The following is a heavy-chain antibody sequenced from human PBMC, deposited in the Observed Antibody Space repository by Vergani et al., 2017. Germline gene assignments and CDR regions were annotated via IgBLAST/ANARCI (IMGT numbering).Heavy chain of an antibody. CDR2: ISAYNGNT. Sequence: QVQLVQSGAEVKKPGASVKVSCKASGYTFTSYGISWVRQAPGQGLEWMGWISAYNGNTNYAQKLQGRVTMTTDTSTSTAYMELRSLRSDDTAVYYCARVLMEDSSGWDLPLYYYGMDVWGQGTTVTVSS. CDR3: ARVLMEDSSGWDLPLYYYGMDV. V-gene: IGHV1-18*01. J-gene: IGHJ6*02. CDR1: GYTFTSYG. D-gene: IGHD6-19*01.